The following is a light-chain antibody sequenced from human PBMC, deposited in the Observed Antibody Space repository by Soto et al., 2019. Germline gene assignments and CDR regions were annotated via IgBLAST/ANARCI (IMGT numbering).Light chain of an antibody. CDR3: AAWDDTLNGYV. J-gene: IGLJ1*01. V-gene: IGLV1-44*01. CDR1: SSNIGSNT. CDR2: GDN. Sequence: QSVLTQPPSASGTPGQRVTISCSGSSSNIGSNTVNWYQQFPGTAPKLRIYGDNQRPSGVPDRFSGSKSGTSASLAISRLQSEDEADYYCAAWDDTLNGYVFGSGTKVTVL.